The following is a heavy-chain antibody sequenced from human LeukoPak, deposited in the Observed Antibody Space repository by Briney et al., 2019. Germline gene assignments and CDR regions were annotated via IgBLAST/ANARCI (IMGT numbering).Heavy chain of an antibody. CDR3: AKSGYNRFDY. Sequence: GGSLRLSCATSGFTFSIYAMTWVRQAPGKGLEWVSTLTGSGGSTYYADSVKGRFTISRDNSKNTLYLQMNSLRAEDTAVYYCAKSGYNRFDYWGQGTLVTVSS. D-gene: IGHD5-24*01. CDR1: GFTFSIYA. J-gene: IGHJ4*02. CDR2: LTGSGGST. V-gene: IGHV3-23*01.